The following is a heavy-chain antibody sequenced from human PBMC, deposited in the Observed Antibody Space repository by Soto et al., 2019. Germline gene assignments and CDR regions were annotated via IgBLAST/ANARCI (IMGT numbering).Heavy chain of an antibody. Sequence: ASVKVSCKASGYTFTSYGISWVRQAPGQGLEWMGWISAYNGNTNYAQKLQGRVTMTTDTSTSTAYVELRSLRSEDTAVYYCATGTTSFGGVIVSFDYWGQGTLVTVSS. V-gene: IGHV1-18*01. CDR1: GYTFTSYG. CDR3: ATGTTSFGGVIVSFDY. D-gene: IGHD3-16*02. J-gene: IGHJ4*02. CDR2: ISAYNGNT.